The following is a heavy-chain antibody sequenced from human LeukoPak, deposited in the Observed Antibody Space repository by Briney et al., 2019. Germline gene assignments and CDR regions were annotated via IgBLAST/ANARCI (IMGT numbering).Heavy chain of an antibody. CDR3: AKDLYYYDSSGYCFDY. D-gene: IGHD3-22*01. CDR1: GFTFSSYG. CDR2: IWYDGSNK. J-gene: IGHJ4*02. V-gene: IGHV3-33*06. Sequence: GRSLRLSCAASGFTFSSYGMHWVRQAPGKGLEWVAVIWYDGSNKYYADSVKGRFTISRDNSKNTLYLQMNSLRAEATAVYYCAKDLYYYDSSGYCFDYWGQGTLVTVSS.